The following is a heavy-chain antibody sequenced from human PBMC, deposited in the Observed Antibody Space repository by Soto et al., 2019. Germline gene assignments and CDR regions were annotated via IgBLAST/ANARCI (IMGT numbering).Heavy chain of an antibody. D-gene: IGHD6-13*01. V-gene: IGHV4-31*03. CDR3: ARAGTQSHYYYGMDV. CDR2: IYYSGST. CDR1: GGSISSGGYY. Sequence: SETLSLTCTVSGGSISSGGYYWSWIRQHPGKGLEWIGYIYYSGSTYYNPSLKSRVTISVDTSKNQFSLKLSSVTAADTAVYYCARAGTQSHYYYGMDVWGQGTTVTVSS. J-gene: IGHJ6*02.